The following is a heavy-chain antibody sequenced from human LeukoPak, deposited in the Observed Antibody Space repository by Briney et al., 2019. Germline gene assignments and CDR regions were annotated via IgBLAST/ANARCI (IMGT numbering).Heavy chain of an antibody. CDR1: GGSISSYY. CDR2: IYYSGSA. CDR3: ARKVATTPYYFDY. V-gene: IGHV4-59*01. Sequence: SETLSLTCTVSGGSISSYYWSWIRQPPGKGLEWIGYIYYSGSANYNPSLKSRVTISVDTSKNQFSLKLSSVTAADTAVYYCARKVATTPYYFDYWGQGTLVTVSS. D-gene: IGHD5-24*01. J-gene: IGHJ4*02.